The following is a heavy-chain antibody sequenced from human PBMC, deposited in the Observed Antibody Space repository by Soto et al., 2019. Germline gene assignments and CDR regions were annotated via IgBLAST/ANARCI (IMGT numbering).Heavy chain of an antibody. V-gene: IGHV3-33*01. CDR1: GFTFSSYG. CDR3: ARDAQLDYAFDI. Sequence: GGSLRLSCAASGFTFSSYGMHWVRQAPGKGLEWVAVIWYDGSNKYYADSVKGRFTISRDNSKNTLYLQMNSLRAEDTAVYYCARDAQLDYAFDIWGQGTMVTVPS. D-gene: IGHD6-6*01. CDR2: IWYDGSNK. J-gene: IGHJ3*02.